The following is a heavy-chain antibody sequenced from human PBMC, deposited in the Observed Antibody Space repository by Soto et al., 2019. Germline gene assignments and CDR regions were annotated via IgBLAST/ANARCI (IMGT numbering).Heavy chain of an antibody. Sequence: QVQLVQSGAEVKKPGASVKVSCKASGGTFTSYAITWVRQAPGQGLEWMGGISPIIGTANYAQKVQGRVTITADESTSTGYRELSSLSSEDTAVDYWARGTRRLQFNFDDWGQGTLVTVSS. CDR1: GGTFTSYA. D-gene: IGHD5-12*01. J-gene: IGHJ4*02. CDR2: ISPIIGTA. V-gene: IGHV1-69*12. CDR3: ARGTRRLQFNFDD.